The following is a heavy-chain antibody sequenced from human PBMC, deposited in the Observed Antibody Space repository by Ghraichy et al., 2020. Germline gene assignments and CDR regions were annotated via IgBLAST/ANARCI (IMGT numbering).Heavy chain of an antibody. Sequence: GGSLRLSCVASEFSLSDYEMSWVRQAPGKGLEWISYISSGGTTMFYADSVKGRFTISRDNAKNSLYLQMNSLRADDTAVYYCVRDSSGLGDLLDVWGQGTTVTV. CDR1: EFSLSDYE. CDR2: ISSGGTTM. D-gene: IGHD6-19*01. V-gene: IGHV3-48*03. J-gene: IGHJ6*02. CDR3: VRDSSGLGDLLDV.